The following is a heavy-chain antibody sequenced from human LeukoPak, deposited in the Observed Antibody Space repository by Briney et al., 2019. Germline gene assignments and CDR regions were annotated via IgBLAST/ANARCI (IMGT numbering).Heavy chain of an antibody. CDR1: GFTFSSYG. J-gene: IGHJ4*02. Sequence: GGSLRLSCAASGFTFSSYGMHWVRQAPGKGLEWVAFIWSDGSRRFYADSVKGRFTISRDDSKDTLYLEMDSLRAEDTAIYYCAKDKGTLYFDYWGQGALVTVSS. V-gene: IGHV3-30*02. CDR3: AKDKGTLYFDY. D-gene: IGHD1-1*01. CDR2: IWSDGSRR.